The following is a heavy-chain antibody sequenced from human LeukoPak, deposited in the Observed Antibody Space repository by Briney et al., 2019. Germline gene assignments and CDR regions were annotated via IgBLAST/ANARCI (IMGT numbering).Heavy chain of an antibody. J-gene: IGHJ3*02. CDR1: GFNFNNYA. Sequence: GGSLRLSCSASGFNFNNYAMNWVRQAPEKGLEYVSAISSNGGSTYYADSVKGRCTISRDNSKNTLYLQMSSLRAEDTAVYYCGLAAYYYDSSGSDDAFDIWGQGTMVIVSS. V-gene: IGHV3-64D*08. CDR2: ISSNGGST. D-gene: IGHD3-22*01. CDR3: GLAAYYYDSSGSDDAFDI.